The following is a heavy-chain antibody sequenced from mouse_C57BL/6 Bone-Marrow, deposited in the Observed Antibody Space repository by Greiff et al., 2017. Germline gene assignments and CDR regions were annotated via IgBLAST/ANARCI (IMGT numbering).Heavy chain of an antibody. Sequence: QVQLKQPGAELVRPGTSVKLSCKASGYTFTSYWMHWVKQRPGQGLEWIGVIDPSDSYTNYNQKFKGKATLTVDTSSSTAYMQLSSLTSEDSAVYYCARGSSYVYYAMDYWGQGTSVTVSS. J-gene: IGHJ4*01. CDR1: GYTFTSYW. D-gene: IGHD1-1*01. CDR2: IDPSDSYT. V-gene: IGHV1-59*01. CDR3: ARGSSYVYYAMDY.